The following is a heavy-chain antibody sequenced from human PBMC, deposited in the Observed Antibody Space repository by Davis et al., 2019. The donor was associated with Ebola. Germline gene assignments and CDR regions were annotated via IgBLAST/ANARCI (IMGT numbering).Heavy chain of an antibody. CDR1: GYTSISYG. Sequence: ASAQVSCNASGYTSISYGITWVRQAPGQGLEWMASINTYNGNTYYAQKFQDRVTMTTDTSTSTAYMELRSLRSDETAVYFCGSNGVAAGTGFDYWGQGTLVTVSS. CDR2: INTYNGNT. D-gene: IGHD6-13*01. V-gene: IGHV1-18*01. CDR3: GSNGVAAGTGFDY. J-gene: IGHJ4*02.